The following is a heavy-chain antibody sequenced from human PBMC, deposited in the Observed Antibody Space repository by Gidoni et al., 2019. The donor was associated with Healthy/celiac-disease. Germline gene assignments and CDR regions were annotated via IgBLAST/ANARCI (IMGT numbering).Heavy chain of an antibody. CDR2: ISWNSGSI. Sequence: EVQLVESGGGLVQHGRSLRLSCAASGFTFDDYAMHWVRQAPGKGLEWASGISWNSGSIGYADSVKGRFTISRDNAKNSLYLQMNSLRAEDTALYYCAKDKKPFSGYYFDYWGQGTLVTVSS. D-gene: IGHD3-10*01. V-gene: IGHV3-9*01. CDR3: AKDKKPFSGYYFDY. CDR1: GFTFDDYA. J-gene: IGHJ4*02.